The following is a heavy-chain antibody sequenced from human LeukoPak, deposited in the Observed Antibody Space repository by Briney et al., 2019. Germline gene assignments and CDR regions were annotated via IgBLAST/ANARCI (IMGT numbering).Heavy chain of an antibody. D-gene: IGHD5-24*01. Sequence: GRSLRLSCAASGFTFNSYGMHWVRQAPGKGLEWVAVIWYDGSNKYYADSVKGRFTISRDNSKNTLYLQMNSLRAEDTAVYYCARDGYNRAIYYFDYWGQGTLVTVSS. J-gene: IGHJ4*02. CDR2: IWYDGSNK. V-gene: IGHV3-30*19. CDR1: GFTFNSYG. CDR3: ARDGYNRAIYYFDY.